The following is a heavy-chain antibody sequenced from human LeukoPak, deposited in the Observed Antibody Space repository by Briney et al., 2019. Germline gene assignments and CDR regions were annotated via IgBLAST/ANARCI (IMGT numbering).Heavy chain of an antibody. CDR2: LSGSGGGT. D-gene: IGHD3-10*01. Sequence: GGSLRLSCAVSGITLSNYGMSWIRQAPGKGLEWVAGLSGSGGGTNYADSVQGRFTISRDNPKNTLYLQMNSLRAEDTAVYFCAKRGVVIRVFLVGFHKEAYYFDSWGQGALVTVSS. CDR1: GITLSNYG. CDR3: AKRGVVIRVFLVGFHKEAYYFDS. V-gene: IGHV3-23*01. J-gene: IGHJ4*02.